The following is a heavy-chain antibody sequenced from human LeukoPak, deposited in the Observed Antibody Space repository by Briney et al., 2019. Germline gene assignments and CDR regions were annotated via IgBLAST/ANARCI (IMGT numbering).Heavy chain of an antibody. D-gene: IGHD3-22*01. CDR3: AKDPSTMIVVPVAYFQH. V-gene: IGHV3-21*01. CDR1: GFTFSSYS. J-gene: IGHJ1*01. Sequence: GGSLRLSCAASGFTFSSYSMNWVRQAPGKGLEWVSSITSSNNYIYYGDSVKGRFTISRDDAKNSLFLQMNSLRAEDTAVYYCAKDPSTMIVVPVAYFQHWGQGTLVTVSS. CDR2: ITSSNNYI.